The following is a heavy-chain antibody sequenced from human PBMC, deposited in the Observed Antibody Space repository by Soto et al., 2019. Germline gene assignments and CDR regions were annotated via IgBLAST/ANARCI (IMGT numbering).Heavy chain of an antibody. CDR3: ARSPQPTRGIHWYFYL. J-gene: IGHJ2*01. V-gene: IGHV3-23*01. Sequence: SLRLSCVASGFPFSNYYMDWVRQAPGKWLEWVAVISGSEDNIHYADSVKGRFTISRDNSKNTLYVQMNSLRAEDTALYYCARSPQPTRGIHWYFYLWGRGILVTVSS. CDR2: ISGSEDNI. CDR1: GFPFSNYY. D-gene: IGHD1-26*01.